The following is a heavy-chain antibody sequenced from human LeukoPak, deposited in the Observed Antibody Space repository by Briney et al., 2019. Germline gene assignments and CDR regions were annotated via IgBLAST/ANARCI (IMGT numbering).Heavy chain of an antibody. CDR2: FDPEDGET. D-gene: IGHD3-10*01. V-gene: IGHV1-24*01. CDR1: GYTLTELS. Sequence: ASVKVSCKVSGYTLTELSMHWVRQAPGKGLEWMGGFDPEDGETIYAQKFQGRVTMTEDTSTDTAYMELSSLRSEDTAVYYCARARITMVRGYYYYYMDVWGKGTTVTISS. CDR3: ARARITMVRGYYYYYMDV. J-gene: IGHJ6*03.